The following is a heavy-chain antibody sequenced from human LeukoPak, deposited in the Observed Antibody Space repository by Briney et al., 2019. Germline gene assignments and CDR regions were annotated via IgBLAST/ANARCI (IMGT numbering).Heavy chain of an antibody. J-gene: IGHJ3*01. V-gene: IGHV1-46*01. Sequence: ASVKVSCKASGGSFSSYAFSWLRQAPGQGLEWMGIINPSGSSTSYPQKFQGRVTMTRDTSTSTVYMELTSLRSEDTAVYYCAREFGDNRKPFDVWGQGTMVTVSS. D-gene: IGHD3-16*01. CDR1: GGSFSSYA. CDR2: INPSGSST. CDR3: AREFGDNRKPFDV.